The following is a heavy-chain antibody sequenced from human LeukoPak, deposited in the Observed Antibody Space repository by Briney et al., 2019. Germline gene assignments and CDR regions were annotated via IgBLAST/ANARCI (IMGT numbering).Heavy chain of an antibody. Sequence: PGGSLRLSCAASGFTFSSYDMHWVRQAPGKGLEWVAVISYDGSNKYYADSVKGRFTISRDNSKNTLYLQMNSLRAEDTAVYYCAREVRYSNPIDYWGQGTLVTVSS. V-gene: IGHV3-30-3*01. CDR3: AREVRYSNPIDY. D-gene: IGHD4-11*01. CDR1: GFTFSSYD. CDR2: ISYDGSNK. J-gene: IGHJ4*02.